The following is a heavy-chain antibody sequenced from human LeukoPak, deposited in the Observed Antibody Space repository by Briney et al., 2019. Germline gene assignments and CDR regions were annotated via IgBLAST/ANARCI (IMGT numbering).Heavy chain of an antibody. D-gene: IGHD3-10*01. CDR3: ARAIYGSGSYYDGYFDY. J-gene: IGHJ4*02. CDR2: IDHSGST. Sequence: PSETLSLTCTVSGYSISSGYYWGWIRQPPGKGLEWTGSIDHSGSTYYNPSLKSRVTISVDTSKNQFSLKLSSVTAADTAVYYCARAIYGSGSYYDGYFDYWGQGTLVTVSS. V-gene: IGHV4-38-2*02. CDR1: GYSISSGYY.